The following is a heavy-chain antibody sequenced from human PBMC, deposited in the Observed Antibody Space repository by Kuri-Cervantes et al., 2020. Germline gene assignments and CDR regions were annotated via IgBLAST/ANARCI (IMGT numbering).Heavy chain of an antibody. CDR2: INPSGGST. V-gene: IGHV1-46*01. Sequence: ASVKVSCKASGYTFINYFIHWVRQAPGQGLEWMGIINPSGGSTSYAQKFQERVTITRDMSTSTAYMELSSLRSEDTAVYYCAADLTYCGGDCYSHFDYWGQGTLVTVSS. D-gene: IGHD2-21*01. J-gene: IGHJ4*02. CDR1: GYTFINYF. CDR3: AADLTYCGGDCYSHFDY.